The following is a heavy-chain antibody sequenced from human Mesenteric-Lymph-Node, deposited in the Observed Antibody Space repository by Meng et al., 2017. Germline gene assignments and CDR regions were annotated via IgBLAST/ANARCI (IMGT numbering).Heavy chain of an antibody. J-gene: IGHJ5*02. CDR1: GDTLDIKT. CDR3: ERGGDSWGA. Sequence: QVQLVQSGAELRTPGSSVKVSCKTSGDTLDIKTITWVRQAPGQGLEWMGRSKEGRGRKREERGGQGRITITADKSTSTVYMELSSLRTEDTAVYEGERGGDSWGAWGQG. V-gene: IGHV1-69*08. D-gene: IGHD3-10*01. CDR2: SKEGRGRK.